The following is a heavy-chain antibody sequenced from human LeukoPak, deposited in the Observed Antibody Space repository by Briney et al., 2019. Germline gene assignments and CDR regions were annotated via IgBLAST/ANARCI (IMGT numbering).Heavy chain of an antibody. V-gene: IGHV4-39*07. CDR3: ARRRGYFDWSPVKDV. J-gene: IGHJ6*04. CDR2: IYYSGST. CDR1: GGSISSSSYY. D-gene: IGHD3-9*01. Sequence: PSETLSLTCTVSGGSISSSSYYWGWIRQPPGKGLEWIGSIYYSGSTYYNPSLKSRVTISVDTSKNQFSLKLSSVTAADTAVYYCARRRGYFDWSPVKDVWGKGTTVTISS.